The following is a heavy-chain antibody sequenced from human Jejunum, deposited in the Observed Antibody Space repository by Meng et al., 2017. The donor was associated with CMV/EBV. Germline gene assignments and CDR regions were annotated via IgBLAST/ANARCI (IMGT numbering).Heavy chain of an antibody. CDR2: TYYRSKWYS. V-gene: IGHV6-1*01. J-gene: IGHJ4*02. CDR1: GDTVSRNSGA. CDR3: AREGGWNYFDY. Sequence: VQLPQSGPGLVKPSEALSLTCALSGDTVSRNSGAWHWIRQSPSRGLEWLGRTYYRSKWYSEYAPSVKSRIVINPDTSKNQFSLQVNSVTPEDTAVYYCAREGGWNYFDYWGQGALVTVSS. D-gene: IGHD6-19*01.